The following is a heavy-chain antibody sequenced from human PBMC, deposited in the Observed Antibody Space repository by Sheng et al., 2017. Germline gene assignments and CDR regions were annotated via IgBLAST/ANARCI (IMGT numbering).Heavy chain of an antibody. D-gene: IGHD6-13*01. CDR1: GGTFSSYA. Sequence: QVQLVQSGAEVKKPGSSVKVSCKASGGTFSSYAISWVRQAPGQGLEWMGGIIPIFGTANYAQKFQGRVTITTDESTSTAYMELSSLRSEDTAVYYCATPERSFSLSYSSSCQFDYWGQGTLVTVSS. V-gene: IGHV1-69*05. CDR2: IIPIFGTA. CDR3: ATPERSFSLSYSSSCQFDY. J-gene: IGHJ4*02.